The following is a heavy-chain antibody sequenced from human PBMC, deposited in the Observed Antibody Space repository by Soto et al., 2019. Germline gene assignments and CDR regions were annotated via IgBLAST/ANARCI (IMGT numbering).Heavy chain of an antibody. CDR2: IWYDGSNK. Sequence: GGSLRLSCAASGFTFSSYGMHWVRQAPGKGLEWVAVIWYDGSNKYYADSVKGRFTISRDNSKNTLYLQMNSLRAEDTAVYYCARVVFSGSSTPHPDAFDIWGQGTMVTVSS. CDR3: ARVVFSGSSTPHPDAFDI. CDR1: GFTFSSYG. D-gene: IGHD2-2*01. J-gene: IGHJ3*02. V-gene: IGHV3-33*01.